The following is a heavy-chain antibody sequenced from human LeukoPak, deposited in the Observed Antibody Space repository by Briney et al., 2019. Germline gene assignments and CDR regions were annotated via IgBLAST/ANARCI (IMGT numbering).Heavy chain of an antibody. CDR2: ISAYNGNT. D-gene: IGHD2-21*01. CDR1: GYTFTNYV. J-gene: IGHJ4*02. V-gene: IGHV1-18*04. Sequence: GASVKVSCKASGYTFTNYVINWVRQAPGQGLEWVGWISAYNGNTNYTQKFQGRLTITMDTSTSTAYMELRSLRSGDTAVYLCAREHISERTRVDYWGEGTLVTVSS. CDR3: AREHISERTRVDY.